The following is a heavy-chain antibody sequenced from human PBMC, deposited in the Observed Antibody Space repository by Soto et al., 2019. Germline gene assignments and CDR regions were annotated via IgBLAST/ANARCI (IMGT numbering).Heavy chain of an antibody. D-gene: IGHD5-12*01. V-gene: IGHV4-39*02. CDR3: ARLVLVAPVANV. CDR2: IFYTGTT. Sequence: SETLSLTCSVSGGSISYNSYYWGWIRQPPGKGLEWVGGIFYTGTTYYSPSLKDRVTISVDTSKNYFSPNLTSVTAADTAVYFCARLVLVAPVANVWGQRTLVTVSS. CDR1: GGSISYNSYY. J-gene: IGHJ1*01.